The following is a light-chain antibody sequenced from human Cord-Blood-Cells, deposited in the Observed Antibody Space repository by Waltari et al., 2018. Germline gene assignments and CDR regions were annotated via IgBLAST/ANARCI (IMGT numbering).Light chain of an antibody. CDR1: SRDVRGYKY. CDR3: SSYAGSNNLV. V-gene: IGLV2-8*01. J-gene: IGLJ2*01. Sequence: QSALTRPPSASGSPGQSVTIPCTGTSRDVRGYKYVPWYQQHPGKAHKLMIYEVSKRPSGVPDRFSGSKAGNTASLTVSGLQAEDEADYYCSSYAGSNNLVFGGGTKLTVL. CDR2: EVS.